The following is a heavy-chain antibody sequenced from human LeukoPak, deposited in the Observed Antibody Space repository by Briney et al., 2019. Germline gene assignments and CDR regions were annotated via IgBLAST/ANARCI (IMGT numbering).Heavy chain of an antibody. V-gene: IGHV3-23*01. CDR2: ISGSGGTI. CDR3: AKVQEMATILPPFHY. CDR1: GSTFSSYA. J-gene: IGHJ4*02. D-gene: IGHD5-24*01. Sequence: VGSLRLSCGASGSTFSSYAMSWVRQAPGKGLQWVSAISGSGGTIYYADSVKGRFTISRDNSKNTLYLQMNSLRAEDTAVYYCAKVQEMATILPPFHYWGQGTLVTVSS.